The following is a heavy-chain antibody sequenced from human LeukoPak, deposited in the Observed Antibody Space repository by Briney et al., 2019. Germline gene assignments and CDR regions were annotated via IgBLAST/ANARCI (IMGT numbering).Heavy chain of an antibody. CDR1: GFTFSSYA. J-gene: IGHJ6*02. D-gene: IGHD2-2*01. CDR2: ISGSGGST. V-gene: IGHV3-23*01. Sequence: GGSLRLSCAASGFTFSSYAMSWVRQAPGKGLEWVSAISGSGGSTYYADSVKGRFTISRDNSKNTLYLQMNSLRAEDTAVYYCARAFVPAAIRSYYYYGMDVWGQGTTVTVSS. CDR3: ARAFVPAAIRSYYYYGMDV.